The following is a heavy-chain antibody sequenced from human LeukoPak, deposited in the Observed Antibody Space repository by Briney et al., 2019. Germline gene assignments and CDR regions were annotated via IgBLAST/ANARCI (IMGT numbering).Heavy chain of an antibody. CDR1: GGSVSSGSYY. V-gene: IGHV4-61*01. CDR3: ARENDYGDYGDNFDY. Sequence: SETLSLTCTVSGGSVSSGSYYWSWIRQPPGKGLEWIGYIYYSGSTNYNPSLKSRVTISVDTSKNQFSLKLSSVTAADTAVYYCARENDYGDYGDNFDYWGQGTLVTVSS. D-gene: IGHD4-17*01. J-gene: IGHJ4*02. CDR2: IYYSGST.